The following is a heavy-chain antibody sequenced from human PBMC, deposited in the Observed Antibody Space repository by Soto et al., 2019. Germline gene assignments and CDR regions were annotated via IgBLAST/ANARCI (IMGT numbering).Heavy chain of an antibody. J-gene: IGHJ4*02. Sequence: SDTLSLTCTVSGGSISIGSYYWSWILHPPGKGLEWIGYIYYSGSTNYNPSLKSRVTISVDTSKNQFSLKLSSVTAADTAVYYCARVPDDSSGYYPDNWGQGTLVTVSS. CDR2: IYYSGST. V-gene: IGHV4-61*01. CDR3: ARVPDDSSGYYPDN. CDR1: GGSISIGSYY. D-gene: IGHD3-22*01.